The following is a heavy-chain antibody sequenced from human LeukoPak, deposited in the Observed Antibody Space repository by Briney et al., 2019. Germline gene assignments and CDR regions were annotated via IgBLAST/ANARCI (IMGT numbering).Heavy chain of an antibody. CDR2: ITPSSSSI. CDR1: GFTFSSYS. CDR3: ARGPSGYQNT. J-gene: IGHJ4*02. D-gene: IGHD5-12*01. V-gene: IGHV3-48*01. Sequence: PGGSLRLSCAASGFTFSSYSMNWVRQAPGKGLEWISYITPSSSSIYYADSVRGRFTTSRDNAKNSMYLQMNSLRADDTAVYYCARGPSGYQNTGGQGTLVTVSS.